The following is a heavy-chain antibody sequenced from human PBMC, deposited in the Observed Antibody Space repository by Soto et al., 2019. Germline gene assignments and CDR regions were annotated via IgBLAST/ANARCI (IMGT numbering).Heavy chain of an antibody. CDR3: ARGGLRLGELDY. CDR2: IWYDGSNK. CDR1: GFTFSSYG. J-gene: IGHJ4*02. Sequence: GGSLRLSCAASGFTFSSYGMHWVRQAPGKGLEWVAVIWYDGSNKYYADSVKGRFTISRDNSKNTLYLQMNSLRAEDTAVYYCARGGLRLGELDYWGQGTLVTVSS. D-gene: IGHD3-16*01. V-gene: IGHV3-33*01.